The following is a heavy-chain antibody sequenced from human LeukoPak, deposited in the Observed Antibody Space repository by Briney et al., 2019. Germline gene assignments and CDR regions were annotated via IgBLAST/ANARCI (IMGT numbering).Heavy chain of an antibody. V-gene: IGHV3-30*18. Sequence: GGSLRLSCAASGFTFSSYGMHWVRQAPGKGLEWVAVISYDGSNKYFADSVKGRFTISRDNSKNTLYLQMNSLRAEDTAVYYCAKVPAYWGQGTLVTVSS. CDR3: AKVPAY. CDR1: GFTFSSYG. J-gene: IGHJ4*02. CDR2: ISYDGSNK.